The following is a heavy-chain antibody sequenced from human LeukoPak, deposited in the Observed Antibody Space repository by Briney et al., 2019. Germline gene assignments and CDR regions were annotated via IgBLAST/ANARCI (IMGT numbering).Heavy chain of an antibody. V-gene: IGHV4-38-2*01. J-gene: IGHJ6*03. D-gene: IGHD4-11*01. CDR2: IYHSGST. Sequence: PSETLSLTCAVYGGSFSGYYWGWIRQPPGKGLEWIGSIYHSGSTYYNPSLKSRVTISVDTSKNQFSLKLSSVTAAEMAVYYCARVASAVTTSYMDVWGKGTTVTVSS. CDR3: ARVASAVTTSYMDV. CDR1: GGSFSGYY.